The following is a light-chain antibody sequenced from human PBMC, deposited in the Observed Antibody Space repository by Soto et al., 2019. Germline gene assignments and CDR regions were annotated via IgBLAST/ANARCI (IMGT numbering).Light chain of an antibody. CDR1: QSGLYSSNNKNY. Sequence: DIVMTQSPDSLAVSLGERATINCKSSQSGLYSSNNKNYLAWYQQKPGQPPKLLIYCASTRESAVPDRLSGSGSGTDFTLTISSLQAEDVAVYYCQQYYSTPRTFGQGTKVEIK. CDR2: CAS. J-gene: IGKJ1*01. CDR3: QQYYSTPRT. V-gene: IGKV4-1*01.